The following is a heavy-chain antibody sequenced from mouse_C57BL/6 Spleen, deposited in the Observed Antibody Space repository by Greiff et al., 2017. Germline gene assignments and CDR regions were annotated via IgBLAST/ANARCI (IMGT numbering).Heavy chain of an antibody. Sequence: EVHLVESGAELVRPGASVKLSCTASGFNIKDDYMHWVKQRPEQGLEWIGWIDPENGDTEYASKFQGKATITADTSSNTAYLQLSSLTSEDTAVYYCTPLYYGSTPAFDVWGTGTTVTVSS. V-gene: IGHV14-4*01. D-gene: IGHD1-1*01. J-gene: IGHJ1*03. CDR1: GFNIKDDY. CDR2: IDPENGDT. CDR3: TPLYYGSTPAFDV.